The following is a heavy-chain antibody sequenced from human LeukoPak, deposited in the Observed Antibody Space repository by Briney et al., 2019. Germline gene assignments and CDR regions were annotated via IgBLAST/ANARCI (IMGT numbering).Heavy chain of an antibody. D-gene: IGHD6-13*01. CDR2: ISGSDGST. Sequence: PGGSLRLSCAASGFTFSSYAMSWVRQAPGKGLEWVSSISGSDGSTYYADSVKGRFTISRDNSKNTLYVQMNSLRAEDTAVYYCTKGAAAGPKYFQHWGQGTLVTVSS. CDR1: GFTFSSYA. CDR3: TKGAAAGPKYFQH. V-gene: IGHV3-23*01. J-gene: IGHJ1*01.